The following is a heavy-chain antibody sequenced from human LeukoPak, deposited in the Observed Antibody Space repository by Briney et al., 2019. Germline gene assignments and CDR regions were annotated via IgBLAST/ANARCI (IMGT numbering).Heavy chain of an antibody. J-gene: IGHJ5*02. CDR3: ARGLIWFGELNWFDP. Sequence: ASVKVSCKASGYTFTSYDINWVRQATGQGLEWMGWMNPNSGNTGYAQKFQGRVTMTRNTSISTAYMELSSLRSEDTAVYYCARGLIWFGELNWFDPWGQGTLVTVSS. CDR1: GYTFTSYD. D-gene: IGHD3-10*01. CDR2: MNPNSGNT. V-gene: IGHV1-8*01.